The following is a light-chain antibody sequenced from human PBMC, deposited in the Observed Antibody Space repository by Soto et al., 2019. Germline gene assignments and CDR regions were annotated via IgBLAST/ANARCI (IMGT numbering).Light chain of an antibody. V-gene: IGLV1-40*01. CDR2: GNS. CDR1: GSNIGAGYN. J-gene: IGLJ1*01. CDR3: QSYDNRLRAV. Sequence: QSALTQPPSASGTPGQRVTISCTGSGSNIGAGYNVHWYQQLPGTAPKLLIHGNSNRPSGVPDRFSASKSGTSASLAITGLQVEDEGNYYCQSYDNRLRAVFGSGTKVTVL.